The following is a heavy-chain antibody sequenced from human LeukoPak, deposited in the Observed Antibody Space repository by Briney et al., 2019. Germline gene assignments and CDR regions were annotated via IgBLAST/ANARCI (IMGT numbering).Heavy chain of an antibody. D-gene: IGHD5-18*01. CDR2: IYYSGST. V-gene: IGHV4-59*01. CDR3: ARVRGYSYGSYYYYYMDV. J-gene: IGHJ6*03. Sequence: TSETLSLTCTVSGGSISSYYWSWIRQPPGKGLEWIGYIYYSGSTNYNPSLKSRVTISVDTSKNQFSLKLSSVTAADTAMYYCARVRGYSYGSYYYYYMDVWGKGTAVTVSS. CDR1: GGSISSYY.